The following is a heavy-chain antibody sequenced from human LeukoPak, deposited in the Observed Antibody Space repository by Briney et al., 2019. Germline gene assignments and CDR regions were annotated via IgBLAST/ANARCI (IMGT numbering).Heavy chain of an antibody. CDR2: INPNSGDT. J-gene: IGHJ5*02. V-gene: IGHV1-2*02. CDR3: ARSVRLLTPDNWFDP. D-gene: IGHD2-21*02. Sequence: ASVKVSCKASGYTXTGYYMHWVRQAPGQGLEWMGWINPNSGDTNYAQKFQGRVTMTRDTSISTAYMELSRLRSDDTAVYYCARSVRLLTPDNWFDPWGQGTLVTVSS. CDR1: GYTXTGYY.